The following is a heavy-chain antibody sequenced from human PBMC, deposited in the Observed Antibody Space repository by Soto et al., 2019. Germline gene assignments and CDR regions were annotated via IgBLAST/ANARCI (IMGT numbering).Heavy chain of an antibody. CDR2: ISGSGDST. V-gene: IGHV3-23*01. J-gene: IGHJ4*02. D-gene: IGHD1-26*01. CDR3: ARRGSGSYYDY. CDR1: GFTFSSYG. Sequence: EVQLLESGGGLVQPGGSLRLSCAASGFTFSSYGMSWVRQAPGKGLEWVSVISGSGDSTYYADSVKGRFTISRDNSKNTLYLQMNSLRAEDTAVYYCARRGSGSYYDYWGQGPLVPVSS.